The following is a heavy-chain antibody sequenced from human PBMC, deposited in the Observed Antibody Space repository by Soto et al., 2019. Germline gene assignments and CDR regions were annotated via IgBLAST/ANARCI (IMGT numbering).Heavy chain of an antibody. CDR2: MSFDGSNK. J-gene: IGHJ4*02. CDR3: ARSRGVGVVTDY. Sequence: QVQLVESGGGVVQPGRSLRISCAASGFTFSSYAMHWVRQAPGKGLEWVAVMSFDGSNKYYADSVQRRFTISRDNSKNTLYLPMNSLRAGDTAVYYCARSRGVGVVTDYWGQGTLVTVSS. V-gene: IGHV3-30-3*01. CDR1: GFTFSSYA. D-gene: IGHD2-21*02.